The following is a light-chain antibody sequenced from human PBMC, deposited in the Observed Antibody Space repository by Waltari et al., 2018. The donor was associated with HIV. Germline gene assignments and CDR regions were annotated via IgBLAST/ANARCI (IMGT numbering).Light chain of an antibody. CDR3: QSYDSSLSAWV. Sequence: QSVLTQPPSVSGAPGQRVSIPCPGSSSNIGEGYDVHWYQELPGTAPNLLIYGDNNRPSGVPDRFSGSKSGTSASLAITGLQFEDEADYYCQSYDSSLSAWVFGGGTKLTVL. J-gene: IGLJ3*02. V-gene: IGLV1-40*01. CDR2: GDN. CDR1: SSNIGEGYD.